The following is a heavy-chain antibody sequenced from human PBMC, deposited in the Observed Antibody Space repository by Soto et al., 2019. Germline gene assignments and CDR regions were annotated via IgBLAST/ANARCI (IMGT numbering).Heavy chain of an antibody. CDR3: AKDLNLGYSSGWYEGDAFDI. V-gene: IGHV3-30*18. D-gene: IGHD6-19*01. J-gene: IGHJ3*02. CDR2: ISYDGSNK. Sequence: QVQLVESGGGVVQPGRSLRLSCAASGFTFSSYGMHWVRQAPGKGLEWVAVISYDGSNKYYADSVKGRFTISRDNSKNTLYLQMNSLRAEDTAVYYCAKDLNLGYSSGWYEGDAFDIWGQGTMVTVSS. CDR1: GFTFSSYG.